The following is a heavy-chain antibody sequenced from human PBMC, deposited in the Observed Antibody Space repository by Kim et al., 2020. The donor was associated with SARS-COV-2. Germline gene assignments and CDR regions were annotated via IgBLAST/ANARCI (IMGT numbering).Heavy chain of an antibody. D-gene: IGHD2-21*01. J-gene: IGHJ4*02. CDR3: ARGGGDDYTSHFRF. V-gene: IGHV3-11*01. Sequence: AESLKGRFTISRDNDRNSIFLQMNSLRADDTAVYYCARGGGDDYTSHFRFWGQGALVTVSS.